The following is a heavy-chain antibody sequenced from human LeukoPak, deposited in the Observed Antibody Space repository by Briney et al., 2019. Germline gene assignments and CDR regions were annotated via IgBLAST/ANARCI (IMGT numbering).Heavy chain of an antibody. D-gene: IGHD1-26*01. V-gene: IGHV3-21*01. CDR2: ISSSSYI. J-gene: IGHJ6*03. CDR1: GFTFSSYS. Sequence: GGSLRLSCAASGFTFSSYSMNWVRQAPGKGLEWVSSISSSSYIYYADSVKGRFTISRDNAKNSLYLQMNSLRAEDTAVYYCARAGRWELRYHYMDVWGKGTTVTVSS. CDR3: ARAGRWELRYHYMDV.